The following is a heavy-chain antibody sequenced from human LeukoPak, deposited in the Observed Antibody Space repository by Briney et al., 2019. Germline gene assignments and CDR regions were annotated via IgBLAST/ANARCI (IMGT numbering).Heavy chain of an antibody. J-gene: IGHJ3*02. V-gene: IGHV1-18*01. Sequence: ASVKVSCKASGYTFTSYGISWVRQAPGQGLEWMGWISAYNGNTNYAQKLQGRVTMTTDTSTSTAYMELRSLRSDDTAVYYCARDSLSYGGFDAFDIWGQGTMVTVSS. CDR1: GYTFTSYG. CDR3: ARDSLSYGGFDAFDI. CDR2: ISAYNGNT. D-gene: IGHD4-23*01.